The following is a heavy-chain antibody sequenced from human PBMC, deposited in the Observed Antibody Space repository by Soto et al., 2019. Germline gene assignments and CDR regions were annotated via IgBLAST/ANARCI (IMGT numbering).Heavy chain of an antibody. CDR1: GFTFNNYA. Sequence: EVQLLESGGGLVQPGGSLRLSCAASGFTFNNYAMGWVRQAPGKGLEWVSAITGSGSDTYYLDSVKGRFTISRDNSKNTLYLQMNSLRAEDTALCYCAKLGSSTWSPHYYFDYWGQGTLVTVSS. J-gene: IGHJ4*02. D-gene: IGHD1-1*01. CDR2: ITGSGSDT. CDR3: AKLGSSTWSPHYYFDY. V-gene: IGHV3-23*01.